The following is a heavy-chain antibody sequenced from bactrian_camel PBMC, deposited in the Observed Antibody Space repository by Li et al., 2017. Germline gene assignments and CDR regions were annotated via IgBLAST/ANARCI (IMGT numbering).Heavy chain of an antibody. CDR2: INSGGSMT. CDR3: ARTNSGFDY. V-gene: IGHV3S40*01. CDR1: GFTFSRYG. D-gene: IGHD4*01. J-gene: IGHJ4*01. Sequence: VQLVESGGGLVQPGGSLRLSCAASGFTFSRYGMDWVRQAPGKGLEWVSGINSGGSMTDYADSVKGRFTISRDNAENTVYLQLNSLKTEDMAMYYCARTNSGFDYWGQGTQVTVS.